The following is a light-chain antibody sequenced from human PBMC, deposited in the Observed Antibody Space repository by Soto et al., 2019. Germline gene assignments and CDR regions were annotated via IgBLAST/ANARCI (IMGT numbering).Light chain of an antibody. V-gene: IGLV1-47*01. CDR2: RNN. CDR1: SSNIGSNY. J-gene: IGLJ2*01. Sequence: QSVLTQPPSASGTPGQRVTISCSGSSSNIGSNYVYWYQQLPGTAPKLLIYRNNQRPSGVPDRFSGSKSGTSASLAISGLRSEVEADYYCASWDDSLVGPVFGGGTNLTVL. CDR3: ASWDDSLVGPV.